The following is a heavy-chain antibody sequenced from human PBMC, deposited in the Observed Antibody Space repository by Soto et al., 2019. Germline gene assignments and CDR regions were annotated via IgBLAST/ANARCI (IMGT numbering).Heavy chain of an antibody. CDR1: GFTFSSYW. D-gene: IGHD3-10*01. V-gene: IGHV3-7*01. Sequence: GGSLRLSCAASGFTFSSYWMSWVRQAPGKGLEWVANIKQDGSEKYYVDSVKGRFTISRDNAKNSLYLQMNSLRAEDTAVYYCSGYTFVTVVREVIRCFDYWGPGTLVAVSS. CDR2: IKQDGSEK. J-gene: IGHJ4*02. CDR3: SGYTFVTVVREVIRCFDY.